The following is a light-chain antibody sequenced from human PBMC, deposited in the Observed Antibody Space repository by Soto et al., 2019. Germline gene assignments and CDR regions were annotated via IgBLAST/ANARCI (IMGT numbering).Light chain of an antibody. CDR1: QDINNY. CDR3: LQKYFYPFT. Sequence: IEMTQSPSSLSASVGDRVTITCQASQDINNYLNWFQQKPGKAPKLLIYKASTLKSGVPSRFSGSGSGTDFTLTISSLQPEDFATYYCLQKYFYPFTFGPGTKVDIK. J-gene: IGKJ3*01. V-gene: IGKV1-6*01. CDR2: KAS.